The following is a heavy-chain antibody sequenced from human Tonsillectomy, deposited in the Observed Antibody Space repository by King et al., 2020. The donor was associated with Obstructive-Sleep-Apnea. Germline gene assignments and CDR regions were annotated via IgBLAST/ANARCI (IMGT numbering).Heavy chain of an antibody. CDR2: ISGSGGST. J-gene: IGHJ4*02. CDR1: GFTFSSYA. Sequence: VQLVESGGGLVQPGGSLRLSCSASGFTFSSYAMSWVRQAPGKGLEWVSAISGSGGSTYDADSVKGRFTISRDYSKNTLYLQMNSLRAEDTAVYYCAKSRGYSGYEGFDYWGQGPLVTVSS. D-gene: IGHD5-12*01. V-gene: IGHV3-23*04. CDR3: AKSRGYSGYEGFDY.